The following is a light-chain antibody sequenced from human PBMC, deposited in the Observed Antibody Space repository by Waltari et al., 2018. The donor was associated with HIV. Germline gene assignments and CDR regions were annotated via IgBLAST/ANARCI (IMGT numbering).Light chain of an antibody. CDR1: SSDVGHYNY. CDR3: SSYTGSSTLGV. Sequence: QSALTQPASVSGSPGQSITISCTGTSSDVGHYNYVSWYQQHPDKAPKLIIYDVSTRPSGISDRFSGSKSGNTASLTISGLQGEDEADYICSSYTGSSTLGVFGTGTRVTVL. V-gene: IGLV2-14*03. J-gene: IGLJ1*01. CDR2: DVS.